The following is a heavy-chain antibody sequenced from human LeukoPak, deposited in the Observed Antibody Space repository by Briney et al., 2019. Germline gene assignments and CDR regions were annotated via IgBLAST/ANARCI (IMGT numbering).Heavy chain of an antibody. Sequence: GGSLRLSCAASVFTFDDYCMSWVRQAPGKGLEWVSGINWNGGSTGYADSVKGRFTISRDNAKNSLYLQMNSLRAEDTALYHCARDLVVVAATHDAFDIWGQGTMVTVSS. D-gene: IGHD2-15*01. J-gene: IGHJ3*02. CDR2: INWNGGST. CDR1: VFTFDDYC. CDR3: ARDLVVVAATHDAFDI. V-gene: IGHV3-20*01.